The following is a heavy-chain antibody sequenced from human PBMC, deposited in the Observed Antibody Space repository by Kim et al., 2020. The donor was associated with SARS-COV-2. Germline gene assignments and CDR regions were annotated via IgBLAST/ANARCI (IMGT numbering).Heavy chain of an antibody. J-gene: IGHJ4*02. CDR3: AKVLDSSGWYLPAWDFDY. CDR1: GFTFDDYA. V-gene: IGHV3-43*02. D-gene: IGHD6-19*01. Sequence: GGSLRLSCAASGFTFDDYAMHWVRQAPGKGLEWVSLISGDGGSTYYADSVKGRFTISRDNSKNSLYLQMNSLRTEDTALYYCAKVLDSSGWYLPAWDFDYWGQGTLVTVSS. CDR2: ISGDGGST.